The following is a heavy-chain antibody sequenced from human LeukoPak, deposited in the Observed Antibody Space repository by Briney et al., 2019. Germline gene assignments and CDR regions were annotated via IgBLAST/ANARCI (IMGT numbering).Heavy chain of an antibody. CDR2: INAYNGYT. J-gene: IGHJ4*02. CDR3: GRDLNKSFRGVTPEGSDY. V-gene: IGHV1-18*01. CDR1: GYTFTIYG. Sequence: GASVTVSCKASGYTFTIYGISWVRQAPGQGLEWMGRINAYNGYTNYAQKLQGRVTMTTDTSTSTAYMELRSLRSDDTAVYYCGRDLNKSFRGVTPEGSDYWGQGTLVTVSS. D-gene: IGHD4-23*01.